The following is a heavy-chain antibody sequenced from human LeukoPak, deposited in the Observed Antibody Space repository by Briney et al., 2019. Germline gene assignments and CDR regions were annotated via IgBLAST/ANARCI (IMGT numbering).Heavy chain of an antibody. CDR3: ARQYSDDYFDY. V-gene: IGHV4-39*01. D-gene: IGHD2-15*01. CDR1: RGSISSSSYY. Sequence: SGTLSLTCTVSRGSISSSSYYWGWIRQPPGKGLEWIGTIYYTGSTYYNPSLKSRVTISVDTSKNQFSLKLSSVAAADTAVYYCARQYSDDYFDYWGQGTLVTVSS. CDR2: IYYTGST. J-gene: IGHJ4*02.